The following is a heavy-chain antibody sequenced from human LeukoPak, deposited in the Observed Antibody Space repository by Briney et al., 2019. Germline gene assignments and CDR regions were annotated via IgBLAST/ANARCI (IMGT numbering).Heavy chain of an antibody. CDR2: INHSGST. CDR3: ARGIAAGGRLDY. CDR1: GGSFSGYY. D-gene: IGHD6-13*01. Sequence: SETLSLTCAVYGGSFSGYYCSWIRQPPGKGLEWMGEINHSGSTNYNPSLKSRGTISVDTSKNQFSLKLSSVTAADRAVYYCARGIAAGGRLDYWGQGTLVTVSS. J-gene: IGHJ4*02. V-gene: IGHV4-34*01.